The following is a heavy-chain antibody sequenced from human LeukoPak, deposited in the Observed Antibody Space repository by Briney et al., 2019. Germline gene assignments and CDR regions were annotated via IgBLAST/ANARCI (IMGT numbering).Heavy chain of an antibody. Sequence: GGSLRLSCAASGFTFSSYAMHWVRQAPGKGLEWVAVISYDGSNKYYADSVKGRFTISRDNSKNTLYLQMNGLRAEDTAVYYCARVGKAAAGTRAHFDYWGQGTLVTVSS. D-gene: IGHD6-13*01. CDR1: GFTFSSYA. J-gene: IGHJ4*02. CDR3: ARVGKAAAGTRAHFDY. CDR2: ISYDGSNK. V-gene: IGHV3-30*04.